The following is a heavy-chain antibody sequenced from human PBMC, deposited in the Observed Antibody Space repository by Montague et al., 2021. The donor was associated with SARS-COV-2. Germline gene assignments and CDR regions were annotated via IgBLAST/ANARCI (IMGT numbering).Heavy chain of an antibody. D-gene: IGHD1-1*01. CDR1: SGSISNYFYN. CDR3: ARQDIQLRFDL. Sequence: SETLSLTCTVSSGSISNYFYNWGCIRQPPGKGPEWIGSSRYGGPSYYXPSLKSRVTISIDTSKNQFSLKMAAVTAADTAVYFCARQDIQLRFDLWGRGTLVTVSS. CDR2: SRYGGPS. V-gene: IGHV4-39*01. J-gene: IGHJ2*01.